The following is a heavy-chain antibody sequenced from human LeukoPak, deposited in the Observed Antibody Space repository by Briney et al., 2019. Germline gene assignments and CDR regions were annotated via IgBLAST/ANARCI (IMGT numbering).Heavy chain of an antibody. Sequence: GRSLRLSCAASGFTFDDYAMHWVRQAPGKGLEWVSGISWNSGSIGYADSVKGRFTISRDNAKNSLYLQMNSLRAEDTALYYCAKEDGGSGSYDFDYWGQGTLVTVSS. CDR3: AKEDGGSGSYDFDY. CDR1: GFTFDDYA. D-gene: IGHD1-26*01. V-gene: IGHV3-9*01. CDR2: ISWNSGSI. J-gene: IGHJ4*02.